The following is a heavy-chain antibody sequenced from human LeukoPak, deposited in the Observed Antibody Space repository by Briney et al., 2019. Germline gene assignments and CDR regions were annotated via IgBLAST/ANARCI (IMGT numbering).Heavy chain of an antibody. V-gene: IGHV3-7*05. CDR2: IKQDGSEK. Sequence: GGSLRLSCAASGFTFSSYWMSWVRQASGKGLEWVANIKQDGSEKYYVDSVKGRFTISRDNAKNSLYLQMNSLRAEDTAVYYCARDQRYCSSSSCPWEPFDYWGQGTLVTVSS. CDR3: ARDQRYCSSSSCPWEPFDY. J-gene: IGHJ4*02. CDR1: GFTFSSYW. D-gene: IGHD2-2*01.